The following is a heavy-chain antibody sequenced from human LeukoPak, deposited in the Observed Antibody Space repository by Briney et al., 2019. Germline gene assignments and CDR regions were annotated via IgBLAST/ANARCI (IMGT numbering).Heavy chain of an antibody. Sequence: VASVKVSCTASGYIFTGYYLHWVRQAPGQGLEWVGGINSNNGDTHYAHNFQGRVTMTRDKSINTVYLELNRLRSDDTAGYYCARVLTTVTDVGYFDYWGQGTLVSVSS. CDR1: GYIFTGYY. D-gene: IGHD4-17*01. CDR2: INSNNGDT. J-gene: IGHJ4*02. CDR3: ARVLTTVTDVGYFDY. V-gene: IGHV1-2*02.